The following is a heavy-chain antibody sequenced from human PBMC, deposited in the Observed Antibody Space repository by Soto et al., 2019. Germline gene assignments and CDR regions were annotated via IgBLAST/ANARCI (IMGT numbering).Heavy chain of an antibody. Sequence: QVQLQQWGAGLLKPSETLSLTCAVYGGSFSGYYWSWIRQPPGMGLEWIGEINHSGSTNYNPSLKSRVTISVDTSKKQFSLRLSSVTAADTAVYYCARMWGGYNSHWGQGTLVTVSS. V-gene: IGHV4-34*01. CDR2: INHSGST. CDR1: GGSFSGYY. D-gene: IGHD6-25*01. CDR3: ARMWGGYNSH. J-gene: IGHJ4*02.